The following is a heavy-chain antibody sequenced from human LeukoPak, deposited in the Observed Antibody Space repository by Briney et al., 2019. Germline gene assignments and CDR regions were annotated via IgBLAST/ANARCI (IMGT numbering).Heavy chain of an antibody. Sequence: PGGSLRLSCAASGFTFSDYYMSWIRQAPGKGLEWVSYISSSGSTIYYADSVKGRFTISRDNAKNSLYLQMNSLRAEDTAVYYCARDMQRDLIVVAFDYWGQGTLVTVSS. CDR1: GFTFSDYY. D-gene: IGHD3-22*01. CDR3: ARDMQRDLIVVAFDY. J-gene: IGHJ4*02. CDR2: ISSSGSTI. V-gene: IGHV3-11*04.